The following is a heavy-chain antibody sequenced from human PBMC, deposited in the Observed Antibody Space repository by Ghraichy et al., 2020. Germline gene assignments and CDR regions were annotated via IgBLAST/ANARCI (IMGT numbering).Heavy chain of an antibody. J-gene: IGHJ4*02. CDR2: IKQDGSEK. D-gene: IGHD2-21*01. V-gene: IGHV3-7*04. CDR1: GFTLSDYW. Sequence: GGSLRLTCAASGFTLSDYWMNWVRQAPGKGPEWVAIIKQDGSEKHYVDSVKGRFTISRDNAKNSLHLQMNSLRVDDTAVYYCARASGWVIAYWGQGNRVTVSS. CDR3: ARASGWVIAY.